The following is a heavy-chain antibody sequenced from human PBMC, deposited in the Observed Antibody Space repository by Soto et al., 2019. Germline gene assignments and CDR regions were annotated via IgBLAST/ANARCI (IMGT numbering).Heavy chain of an antibody. CDR2: FDPEDGET. CDR3: ATDSGIAVAGRTSGMDV. V-gene: IGHV1-24*01. J-gene: IGHJ6*02. D-gene: IGHD6-19*01. CDR1: GYTLTELS. Sequence: SVKVSSKVSGYTLTELSMHWVRQAPGKGLEWMGGFDPEDGETIYAQKFQGRVTMTEDTSTDTAYMELSSLRSEDTAVYYCATDSGIAVAGRTSGMDVWGQGTTVTVSS.